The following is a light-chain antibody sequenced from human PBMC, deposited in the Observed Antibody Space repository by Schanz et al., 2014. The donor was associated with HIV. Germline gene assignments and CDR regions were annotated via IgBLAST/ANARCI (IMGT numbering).Light chain of an antibody. V-gene: IGKV1-27*01. J-gene: IGKJ1*01. Sequence: DIQMTQSPSSLFASLGDRVTITCRASQGIVNSVAWYQQKPGKAPELLIYAASTLQSGVPSRFSGSGSGTDFTLTISNLQPGDIETYYCQNYNSAPSFGQGTKVEIK. CDR3: QNYNSAPS. CDR2: AAS. CDR1: QGIVNS.